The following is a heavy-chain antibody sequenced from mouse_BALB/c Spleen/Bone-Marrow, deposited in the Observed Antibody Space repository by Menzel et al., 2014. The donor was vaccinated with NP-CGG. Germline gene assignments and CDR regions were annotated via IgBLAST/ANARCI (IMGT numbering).Heavy chain of an antibody. Sequence: VQLQQSGPELEKPGASVKISCKASGYSFTGYNMNWVKQNNGKSLEWIGNIDHSYGGISYNQKFKGKATLTVDKSSNTAYMQLKSLTSEDSAVYYCAISIEYRPLDYWGQGTLVTVSA. CDR3: AISIEYRPLDY. CDR1: GYSFTGYN. CDR2: IDHSYGGI. V-gene: IGHV1-39*01. J-gene: IGHJ3*01. D-gene: IGHD2-14*01.